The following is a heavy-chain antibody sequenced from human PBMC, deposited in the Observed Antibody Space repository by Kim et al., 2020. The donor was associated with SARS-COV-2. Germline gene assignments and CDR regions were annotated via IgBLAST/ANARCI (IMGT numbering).Heavy chain of an antibody. Sequence: GGSLRLSCAASGFTFSSYSMNWVRQAPGKGLEWVSSISSSSSYIYYADSVKGRFTISRDNAKNSLYLQMNSLRAEDTAVYYCARDPNSGYSYGYSQWEPYYFDYWGQGALVTVSS. CDR2: ISSSSSYI. CDR3: ARDPNSGYSYGYSQWEPYYFDY. V-gene: IGHV3-21*01. J-gene: IGHJ4*02. CDR1: GFTFSSYS. D-gene: IGHD5-18*01.